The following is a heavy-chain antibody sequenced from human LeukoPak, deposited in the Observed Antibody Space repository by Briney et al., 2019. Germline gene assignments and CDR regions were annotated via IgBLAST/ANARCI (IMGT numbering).Heavy chain of an antibody. J-gene: IGHJ4*02. CDR1: GFTFSDYY. CDR3: ARDQRGYSYGSTD. CDR2: IYSGGST. D-gene: IGHD5-18*01. Sequence: GGSLRLSCAASGFTFSDYYMSWIRQAPGKGLEWVSVIYSGGSTYYADSVKGRFTISRDNSKNTLYLQMNSLRAEDTAVYYCARDQRGYSYGSTDWGQGTLVTVSS. V-gene: IGHV3-53*01.